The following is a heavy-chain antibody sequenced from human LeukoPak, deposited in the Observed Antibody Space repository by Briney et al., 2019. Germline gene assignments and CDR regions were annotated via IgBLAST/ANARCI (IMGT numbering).Heavy chain of an antibody. V-gene: IGHV4-39*01. J-gene: IGHJ4*01. CDR1: GGSISTTGYY. CDR3: ASDKGYSNNYFDY. CDR2: IYYSGGT. D-gene: IGHD6-13*01. Sequence: PSETLSLTCTVSGGSISTTGYYWAWIRQPPGKGLEWIASIYYSGGTYYNSSLKSRVTISVDTSRNQFSLKLSSVTAAGTALYYCASDKGYSNNYFDYWGQGTLVTVSS.